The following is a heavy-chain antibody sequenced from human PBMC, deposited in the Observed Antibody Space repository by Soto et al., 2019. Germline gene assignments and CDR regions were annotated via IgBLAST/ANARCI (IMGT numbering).Heavy chain of an antibody. Sequence: DSVKGRFTISRDNSKNTLYLQMNSLRGEDTAVYYCAKALIAAAGRASYFDYWGQGTLVTVSS. J-gene: IGHJ4*02. D-gene: IGHD6-13*01. CDR3: AKALIAAAGRASYFDY. V-gene: IGHV3-30*02.